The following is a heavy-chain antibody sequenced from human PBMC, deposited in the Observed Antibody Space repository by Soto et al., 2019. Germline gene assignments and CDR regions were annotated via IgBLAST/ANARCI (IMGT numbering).Heavy chain of an antibody. V-gene: IGHV3-23*01. D-gene: IGHD3-16*02. CDR3: AKTYYDYVWGSYRQPPHSDY. J-gene: IGHJ4*02. Sequence: GGSLRLSCAASGFTFSSYAMSWVRQAPGKGLEWVSAISGSGGSTYYADSVKGRFTISRDNSKNTLYLQMNSLRAEDTAVYYCAKTYYDYVWGSYRQPPHSDYWGQGTLVTVSS. CDR2: ISGSGGST. CDR1: GFTFSSYA.